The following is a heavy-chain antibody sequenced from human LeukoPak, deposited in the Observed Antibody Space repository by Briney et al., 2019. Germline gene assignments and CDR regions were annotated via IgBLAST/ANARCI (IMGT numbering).Heavy chain of an antibody. J-gene: IGHJ4*02. V-gene: IGHV4-34*01. Sequence: PSETLSLTCTVSGGSMNTYYWTWIRQPPGKGLEWSGEINHSGSTNYNPSLKSRVTISVDTSKNQFSLKLSSVTAADTAVYYCARARSRYYYGSGSYFDYWGQGTLVTVSS. D-gene: IGHD3-10*01. CDR3: ARARSRYYYGSGSYFDY. CDR1: GGSMNTYY. CDR2: INHSGST.